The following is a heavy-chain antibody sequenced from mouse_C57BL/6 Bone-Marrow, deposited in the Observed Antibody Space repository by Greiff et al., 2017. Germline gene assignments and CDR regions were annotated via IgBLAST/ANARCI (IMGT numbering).Heavy chain of an antibody. V-gene: IGHV5-12*01. CDR3: ARHEGLRAWFAY. J-gene: IGHJ3*01. CDR1: GFTFRDYY. Sequence: EVMLVESGGGLVQPGGSLKLSCAASGFTFRDYYMYWVRQTPEKRLEWVAYISNGGGSTYYPDTVKGRFTISRDNAKNPLYLQVSRLESEDTDMYYCARHEGLRAWFAYWGQGTRVTVSA. D-gene: IGHD2-4*01. CDR2: ISNGGGST.